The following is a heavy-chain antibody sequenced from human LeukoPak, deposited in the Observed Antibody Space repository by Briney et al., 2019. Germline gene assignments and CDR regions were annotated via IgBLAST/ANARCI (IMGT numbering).Heavy chain of an antibody. D-gene: IGHD2-21*02. CDR2: IYTSGST. Sequence: SETLSLTCTVSGGSISSYYWSWIRQPAGKGLEWIGRIYTSGSTYSNPSLKSRVTMSVDTSKNQFSLKLYSVTAADTAMYYCARQTSMVTMYYFDQWGQGTLVTVSS. V-gene: IGHV4-4*07. CDR1: GGSISSYY. CDR3: ARQTSMVTMYYFDQ. J-gene: IGHJ4*02.